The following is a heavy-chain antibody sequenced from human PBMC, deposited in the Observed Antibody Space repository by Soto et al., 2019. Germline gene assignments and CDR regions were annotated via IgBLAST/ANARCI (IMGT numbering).Heavy chain of an antibody. CDR2: IYYSGST. V-gene: IGHV4-39*01. CDR1: GGSISSSSYY. J-gene: IGHJ3*02. CDR3: ARLESPDYDFWSGYYDHHDAFDI. Sequence: SETLSLTCTVSGGSISSSSYYWGWIRQPPGKGLEWIGSIYYSGSTYYNPSLKSRVTISVDTSKNQFSLKLSSGTAADTAVYYCARLESPDYDFWSGYYDHHDAFDIWGQATMVTV. D-gene: IGHD3-3*01.